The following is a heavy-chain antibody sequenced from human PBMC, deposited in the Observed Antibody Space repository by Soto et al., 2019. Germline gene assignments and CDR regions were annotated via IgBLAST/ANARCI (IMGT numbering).Heavy chain of an antibody. J-gene: IGHJ2*01. CDR3: ARGQCQCSGPTCTRDWYFAL. Sequence: QVQLVQSGAEVKKPGSSVKVSCKASGGTFSSSAINWVRQAPGQGLEWVGGIIPKFGSAVYARKFRDRVKIAADKSTSTAYMALSSLRSEDTAVYYCARGQCQCSGPTCTRDWYFALWGRGTLVTVSS. CDR2: IIPKFGSA. CDR1: GGTFSSSA. V-gene: IGHV1-69*06. D-gene: IGHD2-2*01.